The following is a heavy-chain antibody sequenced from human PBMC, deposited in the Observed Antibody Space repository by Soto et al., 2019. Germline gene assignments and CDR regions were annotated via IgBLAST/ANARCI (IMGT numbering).Heavy chain of an antibody. CDR2: ISSSSSTI. CDR1: GFTFSSYS. D-gene: IGHD3-3*01. Sequence: GGSLRLSCAASGFTFSSYSMNWVRQAPGKGLEWVSYISSSSSTIYYADSVKGRFTISRDNAKNSLYLQMNSLRAEDTAVYYCAREDPTYDFWSGYLAPHNYFDYWGQGTLVTVSS. V-gene: IGHV3-48*04. J-gene: IGHJ4*02. CDR3: AREDPTYDFWSGYLAPHNYFDY.